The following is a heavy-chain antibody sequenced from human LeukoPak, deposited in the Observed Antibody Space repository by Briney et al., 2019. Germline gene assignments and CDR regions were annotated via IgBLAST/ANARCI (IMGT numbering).Heavy chain of an antibody. J-gene: IGHJ4*02. CDR2: ISAYNGNT. CDR3: ARERGSIAAAGTGDY. CDR1: GYTFTSYG. V-gene: IGHV1-18*01. Sequence: ASVKVSCKASGYTFTSYGISWVRQAPGQGLEWMGWISAYNGNTNYAQKLQGRVTMTTDTSTSTAYMELRSLRSDDTAVYYCARERGSIAAAGTGDYWGQGTLVTVSS. D-gene: IGHD6-13*01.